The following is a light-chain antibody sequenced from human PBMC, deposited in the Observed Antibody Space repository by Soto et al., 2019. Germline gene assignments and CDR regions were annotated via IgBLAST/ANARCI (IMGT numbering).Light chain of an antibody. J-gene: IGLJ1*01. V-gene: IGLV1-40*01. CDR1: SSNIGAGYD. Sequence: QSVLTQPPSVSGAPGQRVTISCTGSSSNIGAGYDVHWYQQLPGTAPKLLISGNNNRPSGVPDRFSGSKSGTSASLAITGLQAEDEADYYCQSYDSSLYVFGTGTQLTVL. CDR3: QSYDSSLYV. CDR2: GNN.